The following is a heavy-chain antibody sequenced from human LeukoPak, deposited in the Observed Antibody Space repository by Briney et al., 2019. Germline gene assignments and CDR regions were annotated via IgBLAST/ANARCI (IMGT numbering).Heavy chain of an antibody. CDR2: ISGSSGST. CDR1: GFTFSSYW. CDR3: AEDMRFDWTPYYFDY. D-gene: IGHD3-9*01. V-gene: IGHV3-23*01. Sequence: PGGSLRLSCAASGFTFSSYWMNWARQAPGKGLEWVSAISGSSGSTYYADSVKGRFTISRDNSKNTLYLQMNSLRAEDTAVYYCAEDMRFDWTPYYFDYWGQGTLVTVSS. J-gene: IGHJ4*02.